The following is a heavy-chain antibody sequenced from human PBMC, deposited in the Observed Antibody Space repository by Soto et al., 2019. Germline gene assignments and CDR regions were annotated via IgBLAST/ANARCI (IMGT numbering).Heavy chain of an antibody. V-gene: IGHV1-69*12. CDR3: ARACGGSCSSNPPPGYYYGMDV. D-gene: IGHD2-15*01. Sequence: QVQLVQSGAEVKKPGSSVKVSCKASGGTFSSYAISWVRQAPGQGLEWMGGIIPIFGTANYAQKFQGRVTIVADESTSTADMELSRRRSEDTAVYYCARACGGSCSSNPPPGYYYGMDVWGQGTTVTVSS. CDR1: GGTFSSYA. CDR2: IIPIFGTA. J-gene: IGHJ6*02.